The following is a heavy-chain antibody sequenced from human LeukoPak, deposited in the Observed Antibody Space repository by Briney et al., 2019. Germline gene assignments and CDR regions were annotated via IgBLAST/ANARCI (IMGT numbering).Heavy chain of an antibody. CDR2: MWYDGTNN. V-gene: IGHV3-33*06. J-gene: IGHJ4*02. Sequence: GRSLTLSCPASGFTFSNYGMHGVRPAPAKGLAGVAVMWYDGTNNYYEDSVKGRFTISRDNSRKTLYLQMNGLRAEDTALYYCAKDSGIAAAGTDYWGQGTLVTVSS. CDR1: GFTFSNYG. CDR3: AKDSGIAAAGTDY. D-gene: IGHD6-13*01.